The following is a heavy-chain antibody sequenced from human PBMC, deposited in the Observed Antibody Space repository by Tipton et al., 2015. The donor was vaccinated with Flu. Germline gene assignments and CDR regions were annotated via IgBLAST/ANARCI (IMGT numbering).Heavy chain of an antibody. Sequence: TLSLTCSVSGGSVSSGNYYWSWIRQPPGKGLEWIGFISYTGSTNYNPSLKSQVSISVDKSKNQFSLKLDSVTAADTAIYYCARHGNTVTTTHVHSFDIWGQGTLVTVS. V-gene: IGHV4-61*01. D-gene: IGHD4-11*01. J-gene: IGHJ3*02. CDR3: ARHGNTVTTTHVHSFDI. CDR1: GGSVSSGNYY. CDR2: ISYTGST.